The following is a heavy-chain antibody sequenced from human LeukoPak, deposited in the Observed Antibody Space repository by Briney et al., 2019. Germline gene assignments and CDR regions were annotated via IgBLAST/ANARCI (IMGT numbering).Heavy chain of an antibody. Sequence: SETLSLTCTVSGGSISSYYWSWIRQPPGKGLEWIGYIHYSGSTNYNPSLKSRVTISVDTSKNQFSLKLSSVTAADTAVYYCARGQARLSWFDPWGQGTLVTVSS. J-gene: IGHJ5*02. D-gene: IGHD6-19*01. CDR2: IHYSGST. CDR3: ARGQARLSWFDP. CDR1: GGSISSYY. V-gene: IGHV4-59*12.